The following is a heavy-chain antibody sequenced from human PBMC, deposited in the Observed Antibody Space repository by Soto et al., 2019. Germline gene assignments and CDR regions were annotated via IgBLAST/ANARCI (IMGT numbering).Heavy chain of an antibody. Sequence: GGSLRLSCAASGFTFSSYAMSWVRQAPGKGLEWVSAISGSGGSTYYADSVKGRFTISRDNSKNTLYLQMNSLRAEDTAVYYCAKDHRGCGEYRLLCRYYYYYMDVWGKGTTVTVSS. CDR3: AKDHRGCGEYRLLCRYYYYYMDV. V-gene: IGHV3-23*01. CDR1: GFTFSSYA. J-gene: IGHJ6*03. CDR2: ISGSGGST. D-gene: IGHD2-2*01.